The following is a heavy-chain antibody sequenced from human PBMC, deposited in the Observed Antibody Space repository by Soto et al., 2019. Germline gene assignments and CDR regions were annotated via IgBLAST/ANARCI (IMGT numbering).Heavy chain of an antibody. CDR1: GFSFSSSA. CDR2: ISGSGDGT. J-gene: IGHJ2*01. CDR3: ARDSSPRRYFDL. V-gene: IGHV3-23*01. Sequence: EVQLLESGGGLVQPGGSLRLTCAASGFSFSSSAMSWVRQAPGKGLEWVAGISGSGDGTNYAASVNGRFTISRDNFKHTRFLQLNSRRAEDTAVYYCARDSSPRRYFDLWGRGTLVTVSS. D-gene: IGHD6-6*01.